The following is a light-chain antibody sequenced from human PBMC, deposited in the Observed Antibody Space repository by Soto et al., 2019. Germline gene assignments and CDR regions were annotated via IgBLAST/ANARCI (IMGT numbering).Light chain of an antibody. CDR1: NIGGKH. CDR2: RDY. Sequence: YDLTQPLSVSAALGQTGTITCGGNNIGGKHVHWYQQKPGQAPVLVIYRDYNRPSGSPERFSGSNSGHTATLPISRVQSGDEADYYCQVWDNRGYVFGTGTKVTVL. V-gene: IGLV3-9*01. CDR3: QVWDNRGYV. J-gene: IGLJ1*01.